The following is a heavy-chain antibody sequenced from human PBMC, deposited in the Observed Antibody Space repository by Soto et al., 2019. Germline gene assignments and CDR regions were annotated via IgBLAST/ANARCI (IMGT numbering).Heavy chain of an antibody. CDR1: GGTFSSYT. D-gene: IGHD2-15*01. Sequence: SCKASGGTFSSYTISWVRQAPGQGLEWMGRIIPILGIANYAQKFQGRVTITADKSTSTAYMELSSLRSEDTAVYYCARSIGYCSGGSCSYFDYWGQGTLVTVSS. J-gene: IGHJ4*02. CDR2: IIPILGIA. V-gene: IGHV1-69*02. CDR3: ARSIGYCSGGSCSYFDY.